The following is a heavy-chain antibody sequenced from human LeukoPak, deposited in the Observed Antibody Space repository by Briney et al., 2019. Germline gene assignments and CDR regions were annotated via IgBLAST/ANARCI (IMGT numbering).Heavy chain of an antibody. Sequence: GGSLRLSCAASGFRFKNFGMTWVRQAPGKGLEWVSTISASGGGAYYADSVKGRFTISRDNSKDTLSLQMSTLRAEDTAVYYCAKDVRRAEYCSATTCYTSSFDYWGQGTLVTVSS. CDR1: GFRFKNFG. D-gene: IGHD2-2*02. CDR2: ISASGGGA. J-gene: IGHJ4*02. V-gene: IGHV3-23*01. CDR3: AKDVRRAEYCSATTCYTSSFDY.